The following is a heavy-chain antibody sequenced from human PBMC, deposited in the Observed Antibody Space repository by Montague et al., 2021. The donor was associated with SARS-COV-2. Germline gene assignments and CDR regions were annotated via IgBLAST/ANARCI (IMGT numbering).Heavy chain of an antibody. Sequence: SLRLSCAASGFTFSSYDMHWVRQAPGKGLKWVAVISYDGSNKYYADSVKGRFTISRDNSKNTLYLQMNSLRAEDTAVYYCAKDVGLRNFFDYWGQGTLVTVSS. J-gene: IGHJ4*02. V-gene: IGHV3-30*18. D-gene: IGHD1-26*01. CDR2: ISYDGSNK. CDR3: AKDVGLRNFFDY. CDR1: GFTFSSYD.